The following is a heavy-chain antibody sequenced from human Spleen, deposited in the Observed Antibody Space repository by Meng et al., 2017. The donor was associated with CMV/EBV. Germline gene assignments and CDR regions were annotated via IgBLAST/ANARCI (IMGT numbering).Heavy chain of an antibody. Sequence: CGFTLSSYGMHWVRQAPGKGLEWVAFIRYDGSNKYYIDSVKGRFTISRDNSKNTLYLQMNSLRGEDMAVYYCAKWSENYWGSYFDYWGQGTLVTVSS. CDR1: GFTLSSYG. CDR2: IRYDGSNK. J-gene: IGHJ4*02. V-gene: IGHV3-30*02. CDR3: AKWSENYWGSYFDY. D-gene: IGHD1-26*01.